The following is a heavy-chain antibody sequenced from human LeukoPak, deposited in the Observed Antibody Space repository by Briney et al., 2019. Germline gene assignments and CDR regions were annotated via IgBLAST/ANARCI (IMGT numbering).Heavy chain of an antibody. Sequence: GGSLRLSCVASGFTVSSNFMSWVRQAPGKGLQWVSVIYGAGVGITSYIDSAKGRFTISRDNSRNTVYLQMNSLRVEDTAVYYCARSRLWSPRDAFDIWGQGTMVTVSS. CDR2: IYGAGVGIT. CDR1: GFTVSSNF. V-gene: IGHV3-53*01. D-gene: IGHD3-16*01. CDR3: ARSRLWSPRDAFDI. J-gene: IGHJ3*02.